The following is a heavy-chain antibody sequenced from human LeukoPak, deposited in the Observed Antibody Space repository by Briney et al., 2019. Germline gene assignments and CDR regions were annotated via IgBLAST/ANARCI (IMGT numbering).Heavy chain of an antibody. CDR2: INAYNGNT. CDR3: ARDRSNDSSGYYVPFDY. D-gene: IGHD3-22*01. CDR1: GYTFTSYG. V-gene: IGHV1-18*01. J-gene: IGHJ4*02. Sequence: ASVKVSCKASGYTFTSYGISWVRQAPGQGLEWMGWINAYNGNTNYAQKLQGRVTMTTDTSTSTAYMELRSLRSDDTAVYYCARDRSNDSSGYYVPFDYWGQGTLVTVSS.